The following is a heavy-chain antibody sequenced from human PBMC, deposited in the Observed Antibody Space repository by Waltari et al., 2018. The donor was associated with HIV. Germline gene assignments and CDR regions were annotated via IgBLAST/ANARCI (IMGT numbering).Heavy chain of an antibody. CDR2: VIPSFGSP. J-gene: IGHJ6*02. CDR3: ATGDGRNFGVVREYYHYGMDV. CDR1: GGSFSNYA. D-gene: IGHD3-3*01. V-gene: IGHV1-69*01. Sequence: QVQIVQSGAEVKKPGSSVKVSCEASGGSFSNYAVSWVRQVPGQGHEWLGGVIPSFGSPDYSHKFHGRLTIGADESINTAYMELSSLTSEDTAVYYCATGDGRNFGVVREYYHYGMDVWGQGTTVTVSS.